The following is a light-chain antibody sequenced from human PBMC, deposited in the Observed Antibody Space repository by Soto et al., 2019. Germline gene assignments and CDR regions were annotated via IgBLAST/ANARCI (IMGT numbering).Light chain of an antibody. Sequence: IVLTHGPCTLSLSPGERATPSFMASQSVSSAYLPWSRQKPGQAPRLLIYDASNRATGIPARFSGSGSGTDFTLTISSLEPEDFAVYYCQQRNSWLTFGGGTKVDIK. J-gene: IGKJ4*01. CDR3: QQRNSWLT. CDR1: QSVSSAY. V-gene: IGKV3-11*01. CDR2: DAS.